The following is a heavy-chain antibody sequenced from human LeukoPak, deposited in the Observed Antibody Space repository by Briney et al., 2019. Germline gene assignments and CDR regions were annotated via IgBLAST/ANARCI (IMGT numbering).Heavy chain of an antibody. Sequence: GASVKVSCRASGGTFSSYAISWVRQAPGQGLEWMGGIIPIFGTANYAQKFQGRVTITADESTSTAYMELRSLRSDDTAVYYCARDPHEFSSGWSHFHYWGQGTLVTVSS. D-gene: IGHD6-19*01. CDR3: ARDPHEFSSGWSHFHY. CDR2: IIPIFGTA. J-gene: IGHJ4*02. CDR1: GGTFSSYA. V-gene: IGHV1-69*01.